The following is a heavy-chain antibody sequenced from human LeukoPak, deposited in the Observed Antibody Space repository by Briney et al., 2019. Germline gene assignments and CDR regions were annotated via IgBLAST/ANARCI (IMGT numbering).Heavy chain of an antibody. V-gene: IGHV4-38-2*02. CDR2: IYHSGGT. D-gene: IGHD3-16*01. CDR3: ARDEVGGVQY. J-gene: IGHJ4*02. CDR1: GYSINSGYT. Sequence: SETLSLTCTVSGYSINSGYTWGWIRQPPGKGLEWIGNIYHSGGTYYNPSLTSRVTISVDTSKNQFSLKLTSVTAADTAVYYCARDEVGGVQYWGQGTLVTVSS.